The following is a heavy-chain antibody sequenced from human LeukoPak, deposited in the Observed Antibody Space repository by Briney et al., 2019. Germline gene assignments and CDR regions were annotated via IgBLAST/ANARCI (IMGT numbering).Heavy chain of an antibody. Sequence: SETLSLTCTVSGGSISSYYWSWIRQPPGKGLEWIGYIYYSGSTNYNPSLKSRVTISVDTSKNQFSLKLSSVTAADTAVYYCARVGAAAVQAFDIWGQGTMVTVSS. CDR2: IYYSGST. J-gene: IGHJ3*02. V-gene: IGHV4-59*01. CDR3: ARVGAAAVQAFDI. CDR1: GGSISSYY. D-gene: IGHD6-13*01.